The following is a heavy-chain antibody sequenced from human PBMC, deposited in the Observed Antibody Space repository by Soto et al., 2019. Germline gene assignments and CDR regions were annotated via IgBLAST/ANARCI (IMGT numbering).Heavy chain of an antibody. CDR1: GYTFTGYY. J-gene: IGHJ4*02. CDR3: ARPERYYDSSDYYYNY. CDR2: INPNSGVT. D-gene: IGHD3-22*01. V-gene: IGHV1-2*02. Sequence: GASVKVSCKASGYTFTGYYMHWVRQAPGQGLEWMGLINPNSGVTNYAQKFQGRVTMTRDTSISTAYMELSRLRSDDTAVYYCARPERYYDSSDYYYNYWGQGTLVTVSS.